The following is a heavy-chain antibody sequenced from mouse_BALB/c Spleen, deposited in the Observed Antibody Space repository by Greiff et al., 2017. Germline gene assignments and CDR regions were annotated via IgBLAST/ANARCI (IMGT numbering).Heavy chain of an antibody. Sequence: DVKLQESGPGLVKPSQSLSLTCTVTGYSITSDYAWNWIRQFPGNNLEWMGYISYSGSTSYNPSLKSRISITRDTSKNQFFLQLNSVTTEDTATYYCARDYYGSSWFAYWGQGTLVTVSA. V-gene: IGHV3-2*02. CDR2: ISYSGST. CDR3: ARDYYGSSWFAY. D-gene: IGHD1-1*01. J-gene: IGHJ3*01. CDR1: GYSITSDYA.